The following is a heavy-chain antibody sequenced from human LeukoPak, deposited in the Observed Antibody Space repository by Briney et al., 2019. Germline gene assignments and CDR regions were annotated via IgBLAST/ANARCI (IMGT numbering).Heavy chain of an antibody. CDR1: GYTFTSYG. V-gene: IGHV1-18*01. D-gene: IGHD3-22*01. Sequence: ASVKVSCKASGYTFTSYGITWVRQAAGQGLEWMGWISAYNGDTNYAQTFQGRVTMATDTSTSTAYMELRSLRSDDTAVYYCARGVYSSGYYCDSWGQGTLVTVSS. CDR3: ARGVYSSGYYCDS. CDR2: ISAYNGDT. J-gene: IGHJ5*01.